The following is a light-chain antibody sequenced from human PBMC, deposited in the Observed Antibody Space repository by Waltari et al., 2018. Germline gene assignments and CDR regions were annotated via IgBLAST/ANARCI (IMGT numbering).Light chain of an antibody. J-gene: IGLJ1*01. CDR1: SSYVGNYNL. CDR2: AGS. V-gene: IGLV2-23*01. Sequence: QSALTQPASVSGSPGQSITIPCTGTSSYVGNYNLVPWYQQHPGKAPKLMISAGSKRPSGVSNRFSGSKSGNTASLTISGLQAEDEADYYCCSYAGSSTYVFGTGTKVTVL. CDR3: CSYAGSSTYV.